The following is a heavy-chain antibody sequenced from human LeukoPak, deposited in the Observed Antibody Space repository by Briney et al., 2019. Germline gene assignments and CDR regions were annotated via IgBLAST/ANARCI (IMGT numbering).Heavy chain of an antibody. V-gene: IGHV4-59*01. CDR2: IHYSGST. Sequence: SETLSLTCTVSGFSITSYYWSWIRQPPGKGLEWIGLIHYSGSTTYNPSLKSRVTMSIDTSKNQFSLQLSSVTAADTAVYYCARDIREVGATHYFDYWGQGTLVTVTS. J-gene: IGHJ4*02. CDR3: ARDIREVGATHYFDY. CDR1: GFSITSYY. D-gene: IGHD1-26*01.